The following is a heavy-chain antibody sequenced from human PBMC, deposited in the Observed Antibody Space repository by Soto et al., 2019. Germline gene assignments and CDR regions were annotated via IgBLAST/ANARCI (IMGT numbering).Heavy chain of an antibody. CDR2: ISSSSSYT. J-gene: IGHJ6*02. Sequence: GGSLRLSCAASGFTFSDYYMSWIRQAPGKGLEWVSYISSSSSYTNYADSVKGRFTISRDNAKNSLYLQMNSLRAEDTAVYYCARVLGDVNYSFRSTSFYGMDVWGQGTTVTVYS. V-gene: IGHV3-11*06. CDR1: GFTFSDYY. CDR3: ARVLGDVNYSFRSTSFYGMDV. D-gene: IGHD2-2*01.